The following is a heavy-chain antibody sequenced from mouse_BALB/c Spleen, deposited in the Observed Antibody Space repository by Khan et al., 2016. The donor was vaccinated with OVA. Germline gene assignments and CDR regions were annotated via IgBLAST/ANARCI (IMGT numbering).Heavy chain of an antibody. CDR2: INPSSGYT. J-gene: IGHJ2*01. CDR3: ARDRMDY. Sequence: QVQLQQSGAELAKPGDSVKMSCKASGYTFSNYWIHWVKQRPGQGLEWIGYINPSSGYTYYNPTFNDKATLTTDKSSSTAYMQLSSLTSEDSAVYYCARDRMDYWGQGTTLTVSS. CDR1: GYTFSNYW. V-gene: IGHV1-7*01.